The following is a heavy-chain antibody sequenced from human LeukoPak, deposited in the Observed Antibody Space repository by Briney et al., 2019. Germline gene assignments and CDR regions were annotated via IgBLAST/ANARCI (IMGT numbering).Heavy chain of an antibody. CDR3: AREPSTYYDILTGPD. J-gene: IGHJ4*02. CDR2: INSDGSST. V-gene: IGHV3-74*01. D-gene: IGHD3-9*01. Sequence: GGSLRLSCAASGFTFSSYWMHWVRQAPGKGLVWVSRINSDGSSTSYADSVKGRFTISRDNAKNTLFLQMNSLRAEDTAVYYCAREPSTYYDILTGPDWGQGTLVTVSS. CDR1: GFTFSSYW.